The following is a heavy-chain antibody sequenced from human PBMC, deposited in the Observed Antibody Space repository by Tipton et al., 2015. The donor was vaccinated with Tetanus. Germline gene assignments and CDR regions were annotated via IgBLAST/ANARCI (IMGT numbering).Heavy chain of an antibody. CDR1: GGSVSSGSYY. Sequence: TLSLTCTVSGGSVSSGSYYWSWVRQPPGKGLEYIGYIYYSGTTYYNPSLRSRLSISVDTSKNQFSLSLASVTAADTAIYYCARAELRRGFSGYLYYDLWGRGILVTVSS. CDR2: IYYSGTT. D-gene: IGHD5-12*01. CDR3: ARAELRRGFSGYLYYDL. J-gene: IGHJ2*01. V-gene: IGHV4-61*01.